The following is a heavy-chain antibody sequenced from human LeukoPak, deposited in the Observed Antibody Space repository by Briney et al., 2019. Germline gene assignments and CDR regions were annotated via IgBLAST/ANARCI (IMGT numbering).Heavy chain of an antibody. J-gene: IGHJ6*03. CDR2: ISSSGSTI. Sequence: GGSLRLSCAASGFTFSDYYMSWIRQAPGKGLEWVSYISSSGSTIYYADSVKGRFTISRDNAKNSLYLQMNSLRAEDTAVYYCARAPRDIVVVPAAIYYYYYMDVWGKGTTVTVSS. CDR3: ARAPRDIVVVPAAIYYYYYMDV. V-gene: IGHV3-11*01. D-gene: IGHD2-2*01. CDR1: GFTFSDYY.